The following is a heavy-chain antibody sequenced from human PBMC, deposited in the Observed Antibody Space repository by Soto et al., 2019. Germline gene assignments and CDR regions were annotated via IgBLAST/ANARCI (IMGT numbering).Heavy chain of an antibody. CDR1: GGSISRGVYY. CDR2: IYYSGST. Sequence: PSETLSLTCTVSGGSISRGVYYWIWIRQHPGKGLDWIGYIYYSGSTYYNPSLKSRVTISVDTSKNQFSLKLSSVTAADTAVYYCARDAVPYYYDSSGYYYLGDGMDVWGQGTTVTVS. CDR3: ARDAVPYYYDSSGYYYLGDGMDV. D-gene: IGHD3-22*01. J-gene: IGHJ6*02. V-gene: IGHV4-31*03.